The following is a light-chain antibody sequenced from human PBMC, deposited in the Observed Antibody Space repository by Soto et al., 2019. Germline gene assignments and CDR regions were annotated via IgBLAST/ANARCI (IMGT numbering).Light chain of an antibody. J-gene: IGKJ2*01. Sequence: EIVMTQSPATLSVSPGERATLSCRASQSVSSNLAWYQQKPSQAPRLLIYGASTRATVIPARSSGSGSGTEFTLTISSLQSEDFAVYYCQQYNNWPRTFGQGTKLEIK. CDR1: QSVSSN. V-gene: IGKV3-15*01. CDR2: GAS. CDR3: QQYNNWPRT.